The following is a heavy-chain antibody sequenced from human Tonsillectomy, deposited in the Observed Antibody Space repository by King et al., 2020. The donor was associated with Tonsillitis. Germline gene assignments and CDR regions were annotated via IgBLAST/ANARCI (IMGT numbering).Heavy chain of an antibody. J-gene: IGHJ3*02. CDR3: GTYDAFDI. CDR1: CGSISSSSYS. Sequence: QLQESGPGLVKPSETLSLTCTVSCGSISSSSYSWGWIRQPPGKGLEWIGNIYYSGSTYYNPSLKSRVTISVDTSKNQFSLKLSSVTAADTAVYYCGTYDAFDIWGQGTMVTVSS. CDR2: IYYSGST. V-gene: IGHV4-39*01.